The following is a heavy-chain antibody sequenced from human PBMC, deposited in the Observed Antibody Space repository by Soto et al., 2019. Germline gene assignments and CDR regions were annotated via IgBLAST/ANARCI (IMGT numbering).Heavy chain of an antibody. CDR2: IYYSGST. V-gene: IGHV4-39*01. J-gene: IGHJ6*04. Sequence: SETLSLTCTVSGGSISSSSYYWGWIRQPPGKGLEWIGSIYYSGSTYYNPSLKSRVTISVDTSKNQFSLRLSSVTAADTAVYYCARHEILRVRGPHQRRIAAAGWMDVWGKGTTVTVSS. CDR3: ARHEILRVRGPHQRRIAAAGWMDV. CDR1: GGSISSSSYY. D-gene: IGHD6-13*01.